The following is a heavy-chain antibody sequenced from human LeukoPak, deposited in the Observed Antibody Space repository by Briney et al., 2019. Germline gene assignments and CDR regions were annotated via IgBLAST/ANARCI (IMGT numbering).Heavy chain of an antibody. D-gene: IGHD3-22*01. Sequence: GRSLRLSCAASGFTFDDYAMHWVRQAPGKGLEWVSLICGSSSCAYYADSVKGRFTISRDNSKNTLYLHMNSLRAEDTAVYYCAKDPSPDYYDSSGWAFDIWGQGTMVTVSS. CDR1: GFTFDDYA. CDR3: AKDPSPDYYDSSGWAFDI. J-gene: IGHJ3*02. V-gene: IGHV3-23*01. CDR2: ICGSSSCA.